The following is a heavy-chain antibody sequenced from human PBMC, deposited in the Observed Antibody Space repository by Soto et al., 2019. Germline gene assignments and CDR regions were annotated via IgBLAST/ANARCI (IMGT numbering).Heavy chain of an antibody. V-gene: IGHV3-11*05. Sequence: QVQLVESGGGLVKPGGSLRLSCAASGFTFSDYYMSWIRQAPGKGLEWVSYISSSSSYTNYADSVKGRFTISRDNAKNSLYLQMNRLRAEDTAVYYCARAKQIRGVTRYWYFDLWGRGTLVTVSS. CDR1: GFTFSDYY. D-gene: IGHD2-21*02. CDR2: ISSSSSYT. CDR3: ARAKQIRGVTRYWYFDL. J-gene: IGHJ2*01.